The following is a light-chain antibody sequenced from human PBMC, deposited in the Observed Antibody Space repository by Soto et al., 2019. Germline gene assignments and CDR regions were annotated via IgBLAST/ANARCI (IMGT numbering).Light chain of an antibody. J-gene: IGKJ5*01. CDR3: QQRSNWPLIT. V-gene: IGKV3-11*01. CDR2: DAS. CDR1: QSVSSY. Sequence: ETVLTQSPATLSLTPGERDNLYCRASQSVSSYLAWYQQKPGQAPRLLIYDASNRATGIPARFSGSGSGTDFTLTISSLEPEDFAVYYCQQRSNWPLITFGQGTRLEIK.